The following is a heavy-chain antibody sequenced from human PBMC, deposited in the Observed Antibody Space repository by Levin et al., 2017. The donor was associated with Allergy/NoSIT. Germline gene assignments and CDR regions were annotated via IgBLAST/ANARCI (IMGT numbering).Heavy chain of an antibody. CDR1: GYTFTGYH. V-gene: IGHV1-2*02. D-gene: IGHD6-13*01. Sequence: KISCKASGYTFTGYHIHWVRQAPGQGLEWMGWLNPNSGGTSYAQKFQGRVTMTRDTSITTAYMDLSRLTSGDTAIYYCARSIAAADYNWFDPWGQGTLVTVSS. J-gene: IGHJ5*02. CDR3: ARSIAAADYNWFDP. CDR2: LNPNSGGT.